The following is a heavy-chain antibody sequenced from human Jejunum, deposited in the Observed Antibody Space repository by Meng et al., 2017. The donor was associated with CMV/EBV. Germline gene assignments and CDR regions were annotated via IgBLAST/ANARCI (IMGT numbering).Heavy chain of an antibody. D-gene: IGHD2-2*03. Sequence: CAVSGGCIGSRNWWAWVRQSQGKGVEWIGDIWHSGSTHYSRSIKSRVTMSVDKSSNQFFLNLRPVTAADTAVYYCARGTVDVDFDYWGQGTLVTVSS. J-gene: IGHJ4*02. V-gene: IGHV4-4*02. CDR2: IWHSGST. CDR3: ARGTVDVDFDY. CDR1: GGCIGSRNW.